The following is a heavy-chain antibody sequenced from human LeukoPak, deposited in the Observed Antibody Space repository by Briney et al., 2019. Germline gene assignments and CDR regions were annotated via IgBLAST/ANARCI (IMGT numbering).Heavy chain of an antibody. D-gene: IGHD3-3*01. V-gene: IGHV3-23*01. Sequence: GGSLRLSCEASGFTFSSHGMSWVRQAPGKGLEWVSTISGSGSSTYYADSVKGRFTISRDNSKNTLYLLMNSLRAEDTAVYYCAKLITIFGVSINDYFDYWGQGTLVTVSS. CDR2: ISGSGSST. CDR1: GFTFSSHG. J-gene: IGHJ4*02. CDR3: AKLITIFGVSINDYFDY.